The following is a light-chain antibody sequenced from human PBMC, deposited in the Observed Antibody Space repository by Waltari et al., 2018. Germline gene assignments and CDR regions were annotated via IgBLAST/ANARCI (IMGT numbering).Light chain of an antibody. CDR1: QDIRTY. V-gene: IGKV1-33*01. CDR2: DAF. CDR3: QQYDNLPTT. Sequence: DIQMTQSPSSLSASVGDRVTITCQASQDIRTYLNWYQQKPWRAPKLLIFDAFNLETGVPRRCSGSGSGTHFSFTINSLQPEDIATYYCQQYDNLPTTFGQGTRLDMK. J-gene: IGKJ5*01.